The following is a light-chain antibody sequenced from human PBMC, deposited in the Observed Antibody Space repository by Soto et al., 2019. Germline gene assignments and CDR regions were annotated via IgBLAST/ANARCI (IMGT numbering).Light chain of an antibody. CDR3: SSYGGSNNYV. J-gene: IGLJ1*01. Sequence: QSVLSQPPSASGSPGQSVTISCTGTSSDVGGYDYVSWYQQHPGKAPKLMIYEATKRPSGVPDRFSGSKSGYTASLTVSGLQAEDEADYYCSSYGGSNNYVFGTGTKVTVL. CDR2: EAT. V-gene: IGLV2-8*01. CDR1: SSDVGGYDY.